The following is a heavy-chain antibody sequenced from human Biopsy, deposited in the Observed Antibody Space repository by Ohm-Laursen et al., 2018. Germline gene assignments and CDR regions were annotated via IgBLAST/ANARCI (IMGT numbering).Heavy chain of an antibody. V-gene: IGHV1-8*02. Sequence: SVKVSCKTSGGAFTNYAINWVRQARGQGLEWMGWMIPSSGKTGYAQRFQGRVTLTMNTSISTAYMELSGLRSEDTAVYFCARGYSRRVSIFEASIYWFDTWGQGTLVTVSS. D-gene: IGHD6-6*01. J-gene: IGHJ5*02. CDR1: GGAFTNYA. CDR3: ARGYSRRVSIFEASIYWFDT. CDR2: MIPSSGKT.